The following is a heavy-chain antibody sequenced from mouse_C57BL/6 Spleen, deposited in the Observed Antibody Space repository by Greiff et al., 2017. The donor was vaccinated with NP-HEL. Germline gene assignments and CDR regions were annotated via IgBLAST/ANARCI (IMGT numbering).Heavy chain of an antibody. CDR2: INPGSGGT. CDR3: ARSEVGRRYFDY. D-gene: IGHD4-1*01. Sequence: QVHVKQSGAELVRPGTSVKVSCKASGYAFTNYLIAWVKQRPGQGLEWIGVINPGSGGTNYNEKFKGKATLTADKSSSTAYMQLSSLTSEDSAVYFGARSEVGRRYFDYWGQGTTLTVSS. CDR1: GYAFTNYL. J-gene: IGHJ2*01. V-gene: IGHV1-54*01.